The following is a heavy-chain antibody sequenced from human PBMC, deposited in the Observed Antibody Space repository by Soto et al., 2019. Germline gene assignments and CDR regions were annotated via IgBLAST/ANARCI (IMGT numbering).Heavy chain of an antibody. Sequence: SETLSLTCTVSGGSIRTSNYYWVWIRQTPGRGLEWIGGVYYTGTTYYTPSLQGRVSMSADTSKNQFFLELKSVTAADTAVYYCAGHHTGADREAFLPDWFDPWGQGTQVTVSS. D-gene: IGHD2-8*02. CDR3: AGHHTGADREAFLPDWFDP. CDR2: VYYTGTT. CDR1: GGSIRTSNYY. J-gene: IGHJ5*02. V-gene: IGHV4-39*01.